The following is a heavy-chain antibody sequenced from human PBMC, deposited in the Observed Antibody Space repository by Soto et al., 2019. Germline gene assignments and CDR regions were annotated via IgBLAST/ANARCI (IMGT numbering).Heavy chain of an antibody. CDR3: ARAQRRVLRYFDWTKNWFDP. CDR1: GYTLTDLS. V-gene: IGHV1-24*01. J-gene: IGHJ5*02. D-gene: IGHD3-9*01. CDR2: IGAEDGET. Sequence: ASVKLSCKVCGYTLTDLSMHWVRQAPGKGLEWMGGIGAEDGETNYAQKFQGRVTMTTDTSTSTAYMELRSLRSDDTAVYYCARAQRRVLRYFDWTKNWFDPWGQGTLVTVSS.